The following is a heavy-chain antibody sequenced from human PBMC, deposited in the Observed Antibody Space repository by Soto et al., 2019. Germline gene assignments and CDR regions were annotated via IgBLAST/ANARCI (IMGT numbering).Heavy chain of an antibody. D-gene: IGHD2-21*02. CDR3: AKGRIVTALYDAFDI. J-gene: IGHJ3*02. CDR2: ISYDGSNE. Sequence: QVQLVESGGGVVQPGGSLRLSCAASGFTFGTYAMHWVRQAPGKGLEWVAVISYDGSNEYYADSVKGRFAISRDNSYNTLYLQMNSLRAEDTAVYYCAKGRIVTALYDAFDIWGQGTMVTVSS. CDR1: GFTFGTYA. V-gene: IGHV3-30*18.